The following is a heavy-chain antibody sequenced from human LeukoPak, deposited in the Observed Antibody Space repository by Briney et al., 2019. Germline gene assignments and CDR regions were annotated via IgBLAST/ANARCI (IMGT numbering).Heavy chain of an antibody. V-gene: IGHV3-30-3*01. D-gene: IGHD6-6*01. CDR1: GFTFSSCA. Sequence: PGGSLRLSCAASGFTFSSCAMHWVRQAPGKGLEWVAVISYDGSNKYYADSVKGRFTISRDNSKNTLYLQMNSLRAEDTAVYYCARDPTPARPNSGYYFDYWGQGTLVTVSS. CDR2: ISYDGSNK. CDR3: ARDPTPARPNSGYYFDY. J-gene: IGHJ4*02.